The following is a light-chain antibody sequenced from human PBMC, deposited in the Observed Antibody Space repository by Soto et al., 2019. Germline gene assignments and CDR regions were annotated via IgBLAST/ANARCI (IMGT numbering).Light chain of an antibody. J-gene: IGKJ5*01. CDR1: QSITNNY. CDR3: QQYGSSPIT. CDR2: GAS. Sequence: EIVLTQSPGTLSLSPGERATLSCRASQSITNNYLAWYQQKPGQAPRLLIYGASSRVTGIPDRFSGSGSGTDFTLTISRLEPEYFAVYYCQQYGSSPITVGQGTRLEMK. V-gene: IGKV3-20*01.